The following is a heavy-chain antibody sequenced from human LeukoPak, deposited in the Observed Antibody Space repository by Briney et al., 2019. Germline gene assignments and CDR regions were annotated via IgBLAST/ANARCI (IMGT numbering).Heavy chain of an antibody. V-gene: IGHV4-34*01. CDR1: GGSFSGYY. Sequence: SETLSLTCAVYGGSFSGYYWSWIRQPPGKGLEWIGETNHSESTNYNPSLKSRVTISVDTSKNQFSLKLSSVTAADTAVYYCARVAVQGITMVRGVIIIWFDPWGQGTLVTVSS. D-gene: IGHD3-10*01. J-gene: IGHJ5*02. CDR3: ARVAVQGITMVRGVIIIWFDP. CDR2: TNHSEST.